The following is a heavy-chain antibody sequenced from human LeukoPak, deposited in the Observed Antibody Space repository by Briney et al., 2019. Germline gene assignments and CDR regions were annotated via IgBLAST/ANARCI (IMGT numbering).Heavy chain of an antibody. Sequence: SVKVSCKASGYTFTGYYMHWVRQAPGQGLEWMGWINPNSGGTNYAQQFQGRLTMTRDTSISTAYMELSRLRSDDTAVYYCARTTMVRGTYYMDVWGKGTTVTISS. CDR3: ARTTMVRGTYYMDV. CDR2: INPNSGGT. V-gene: IGHV1-2*02. J-gene: IGHJ6*03. D-gene: IGHD3-10*01. CDR1: GYTFTGYY.